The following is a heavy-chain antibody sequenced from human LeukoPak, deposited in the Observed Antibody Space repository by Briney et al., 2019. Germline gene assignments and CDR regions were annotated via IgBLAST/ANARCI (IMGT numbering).Heavy chain of an antibody. D-gene: IGHD3-22*01. CDR1: GGSLSSSSYY. CDR3: ARPGPYYYDSSGYLDWYAFDI. Sequence: PSETLSLTCTVSGGSLSSSSYYWGWIRQPPGKGLGWIGSLYYSGSTYCNPSLKSRVPISVDTSKNQFSLKLSSVTAADTAVYYCARPGPYYYDSSGYLDWYAFDIWGQGTMVTVSS. V-gene: IGHV4-39*01. CDR2: LYYSGST. J-gene: IGHJ3*02.